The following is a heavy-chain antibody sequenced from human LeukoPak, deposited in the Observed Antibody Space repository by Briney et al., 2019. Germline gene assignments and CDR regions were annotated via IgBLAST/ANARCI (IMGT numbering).Heavy chain of an antibody. CDR1: GFTFSSYS. Sequence: KPGGSLRLSCAASGFTFSSYSMNWVRQTPGKGLEWVSSISATSSYIYYADSARGRFTISRDNAKNSLYLQMNSLRAEDTAVYYCARDNTEQWLVLEAFDIWGQGTVVTVSS. D-gene: IGHD6-19*01. V-gene: IGHV3-21*01. CDR3: ARDNTEQWLVLEAFDI. CDR2: ISATSSYI. J-gene: IGHJ3*02.